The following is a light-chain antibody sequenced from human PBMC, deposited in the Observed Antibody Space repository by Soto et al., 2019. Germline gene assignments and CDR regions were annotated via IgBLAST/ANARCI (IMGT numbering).Light chain of an antibody. CDR1: QSVSSS. CDR3: QQYNNWPRT. J-gene: IGKJ1*01. Sequence: LTQSPVALSSPPVEGANRSFPASQSVSSSYIAWYQQRPGQAPSLLIYGASTRATGIPARFSGSGAGTEFTLIISSLQSEDFAVYYCQQYNNWPRTGGHGTQVDIK. V-gene: IGKV3-15*01. CDR2: GAS.